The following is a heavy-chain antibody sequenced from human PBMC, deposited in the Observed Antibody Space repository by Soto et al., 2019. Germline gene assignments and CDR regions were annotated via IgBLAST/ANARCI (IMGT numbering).Heavy chain of an antibody. Sequence: GASVKVSCKASVYTFTSYGISWVRQAPGQGLEWMGWISAYNGNTNYAQKLQGRVTMTTDTSTSTAYMELRSLRSDDTAVYYCARDPHGSGSYYQMGFDYWGQGTLVTVSS. J-gene: IGHJ4*02. CDR1: VYTFTSYG. CDR3: ARDPHGSGSYYQMGFDY. CDR2: ISAYNGNT. D-gene: IGHD3-10*01. V-gene: IGHV1-18*01.